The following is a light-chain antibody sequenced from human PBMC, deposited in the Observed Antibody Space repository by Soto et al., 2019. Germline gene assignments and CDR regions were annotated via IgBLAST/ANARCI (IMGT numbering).Light chain of an antibody. J-gene: IGLJ1*01. CDR3: SSYAGSNMGV. V-gene: IGLV2-8*01. Sequence: QSVLTQPPSASGSPGQSVTISCTGTSSDVGGYNYVSWYQQHPGKAPKLMIYEVSKRPSGVPDRFSGSKSGNTASLTVSGLPAEDEADYYCSSYAGSNMGVFGTGTKVTVL. CDR2: EVS. CDR1: SSDVGGYNY.